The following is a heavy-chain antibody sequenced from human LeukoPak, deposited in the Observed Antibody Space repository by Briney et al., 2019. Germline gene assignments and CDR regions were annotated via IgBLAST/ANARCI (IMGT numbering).Heavy chain of an antibody. CDR3: ASRYSSSWYAGDC. J-gene: IGHJ4*02. V-gene: IGHV4-39*01. Sequence: PSEALSLTCTVSGGSISSSSYYWGWIRQPPGKGLEWIGSIYYSGSTYYNPSLKSRVTISVDTSKNQFSLKLSSVTAADTAVYYCASRYSSSWYAGDCWGQGTLVTVSS. CDR2: IYYSGST. D-gene: IGHD6-13*01. CDR1: GGSISSSSYY.